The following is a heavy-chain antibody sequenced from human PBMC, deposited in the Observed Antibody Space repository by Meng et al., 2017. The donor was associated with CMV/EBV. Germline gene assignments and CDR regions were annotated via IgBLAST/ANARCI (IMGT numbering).Heavy chain of an antibody. V-gene: IGHV3-23*03. J-gene: IGHJ4*02. D-gene: IGHD5-24*01. CDR3: AKPSTRDGYNYDY. CDR1: GFTFSSYE. CDR2: IYSGGSST. Sequence: GGSLRLSCAASGFTFSSYEMNWVRQAPGKGLEWVSVIYSGGSSTYYADSVKGRFTISRDNSKNTLYLQMNSLRAEDTAVYYCAKPSTRDGYNYDYWGQGTLVTVSS.